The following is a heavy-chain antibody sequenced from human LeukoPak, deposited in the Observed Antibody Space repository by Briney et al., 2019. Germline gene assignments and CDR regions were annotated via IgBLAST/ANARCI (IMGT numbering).Heavy chain of an antibody. CDR1: GYTFTSYG. D-gene: IGHD6-19*01. CDR2: ISAYNGNT. CDR3: ARVQWLVANDAFDI. V-gene: IGHV1-18*01. J-gene: IGHJ3*02. Sequence: ASVKVSCKASGYTFTSYGISWVRQAPGQGLEWMGWISAYNGNTNYAQKLQGRVTMTTDTSTSTAYMELRSLRSDDTAVYYCARVQWLVANDAFDIWGQGTMVTVSS.